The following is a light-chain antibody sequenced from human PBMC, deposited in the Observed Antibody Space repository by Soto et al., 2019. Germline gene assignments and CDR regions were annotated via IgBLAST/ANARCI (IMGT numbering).Light chain of an antibody. V-gene: IGKV3-20*01. CDR3: QQYDNSPIT. J-gene: IGKJ5*01. CDR1: QSISSSY. Sequence: EIVLTQSPGTLSLSPGERVTLSCRASQSISSSYFAWYQQKPGQAPRLLVYGVSSRATGIPDRFSGTGSETDFTLTISRLEPEDFAVYYCQQYDNSPITFGQGTRLEI. CDR2: GVS.